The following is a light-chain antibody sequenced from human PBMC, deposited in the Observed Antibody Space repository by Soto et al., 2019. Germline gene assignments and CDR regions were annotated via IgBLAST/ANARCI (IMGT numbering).Light chain of an antibody. V-gene: IGKV1-39*01. CDR2: GAS. CDR3: LQTYNLPRT. CDR1: LTIGDS. Sequence: DIQMTQSPSSLSSSVGDRFAITCRASLTIGDSLSWFQQKAGKPPTLLIYGASALQSGVPARFSGSGSGTDFTLTISNMQREDFATYYCLQTYNLPRTFGQGTKVDIK. J-gene: IGKJ1*01.